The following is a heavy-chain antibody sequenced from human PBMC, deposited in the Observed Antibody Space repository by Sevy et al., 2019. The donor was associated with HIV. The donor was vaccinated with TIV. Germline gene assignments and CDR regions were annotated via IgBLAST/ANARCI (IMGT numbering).Heavy chain of an antibody. CDR1: GFTFNRYW. J-gene: IGHJ3*02. CDR3: ASLREKKLVIIPSFAFDM. Sequence: GGSLRLSCTASGFTFNRYWMSWVRQTPGKELEWVANVKQDGSEQYYVNSLKGRFTISRDNAKNSLYLQMNSLRAEDTAVSYCASLREKKLVIIPSFAFDMWGQGTLVTVSS. D-gene: IGHD3-3*01. V-gene: IGHV3-7*01. CDR2: VKQDGSEQ.